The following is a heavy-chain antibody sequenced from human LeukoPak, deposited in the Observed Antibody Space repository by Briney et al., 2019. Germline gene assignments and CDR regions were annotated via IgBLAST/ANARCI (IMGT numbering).Heavy chain of an antibody. D-gene: IGHD6-13*01. J-gene: IGHJ4*02. CDR3: ARYSRQLYYFDY. V-gene: IGHV4-59*12. Sequence: SETLSLTCTVSGDSISTYYWSWIRQPPGKGLEWIGYIYYRVTSDYNPSLKSRVTMSVDTSKNQFSLKLSSVTVADTAVYYCARYSRQLYYFDYWGQGTLVTVSS. CDR2: IYYRVTS. CDR1: GDSISTYY.